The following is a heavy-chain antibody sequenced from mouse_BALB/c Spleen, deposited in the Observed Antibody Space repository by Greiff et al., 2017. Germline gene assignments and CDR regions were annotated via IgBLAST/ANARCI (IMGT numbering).Heavy chain of an antibody. CDR1: GYTFTSDY. CDR2: INPSNGGT. V-gene: IGHV1S81*02. Sequence: QLQQSGAELVKPGASVKLSCKASGYTFTSDYMYWVKQRPGQGLEWIGEINPSNGGTNFNEKFKSKATLTVDKSSSTAYMQLSSLTSEDSAVYYCTRNRAYWGQGTLVTVSA. J-gene: IGHJ3*01. CDR3: TRNRAY.